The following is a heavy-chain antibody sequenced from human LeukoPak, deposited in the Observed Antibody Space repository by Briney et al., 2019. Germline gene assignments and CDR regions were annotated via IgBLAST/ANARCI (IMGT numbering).Heavy chain of an antibody. CDR1: GFIFSSYL. D-gene: IGHD4-17*01. Sequence: GGSLRLSCAASGFIFSSYLMTWVRQAPGQGLEWVANIKQHGSEKYYVASVKGRFTISRDNAKHSLYLQINSLIAEDRAVYYCARDRGDYYMDVWGKGTTVTVSS. J-gene: IGHJ6*03. CDR3: ARDRGDYYMDV. CDR2: IKQHGSEK. V-gene: IGHV3-7*01.